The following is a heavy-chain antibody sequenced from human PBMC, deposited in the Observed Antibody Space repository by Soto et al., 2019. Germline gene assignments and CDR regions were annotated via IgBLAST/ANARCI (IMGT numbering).Heavy chain of an antibody. CDR3: ARLNGYCSSTNCHGYYGMDV. J-gene: IGHJ6*02. Sequence: SETLSITCAVSGGSVSSNSYSWGWIRQSPGKGLEWIGTIYSSENTYYNPSLLSRVTISVDTSKNEFSLRLSSVTAADTAVYYCARLNGYCSSTNCHGYYGMDVWGQGTTVTVSS. V-gene: IGHV4-39*01. D-gene: IGHD2-2*03. CDR1: GGSVSSNSYS. CDR2: IYSSENT.